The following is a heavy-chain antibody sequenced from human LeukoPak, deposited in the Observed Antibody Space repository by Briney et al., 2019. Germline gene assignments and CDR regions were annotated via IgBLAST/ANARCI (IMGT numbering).Heavy chain of an antibody. J-gene: IGHJ4*02. CDR1: RFIFSSYG. V-gene: IGHV3-30*18. D-gene: IGHD3-10*01. CDR3: VKDRGSGSYPSPLFDN. Sequence: GGSLRLSCAASRFIFSSYGMRWVRQAPGKGLEWVSVISYDESNKYYAESVKGRFTISRDDSKNTLYLQMNSLRAEDTAVYYCVKDRGSGSYPSPLFDNWGQGTLVTVSS. CDR2: ISYDESNK.